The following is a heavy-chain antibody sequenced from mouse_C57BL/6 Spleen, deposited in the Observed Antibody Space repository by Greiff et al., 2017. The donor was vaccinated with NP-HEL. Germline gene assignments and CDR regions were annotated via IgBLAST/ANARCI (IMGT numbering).Heavy chain of an antibody. Sequence: ESGPGMVKPSQSLSLTCTVTGYSITSGYDWHWIRHFPGNKLEWMGYISYSGSTNYNPSLKSRISITHDTSKNHFFLKLNSVTTEDTATYYCARGAYYSNEGFAYWGQGTLVTVSA. CDR3: ARGAYYSNEGFAY. V-gene: IGHV3-1*01. CDR2: ISYSGST. D-gene: IGHD2-5*01. J-gene: IGHJ3*01. CDR1: GYSITSGYD.